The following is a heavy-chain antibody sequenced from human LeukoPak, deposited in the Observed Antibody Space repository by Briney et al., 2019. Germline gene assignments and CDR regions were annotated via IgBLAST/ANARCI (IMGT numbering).Heavy chain of an antibody. V-gene: IGHV5-51*01. J-gene: IGHJ4*02. CDR1: GYSFSNHW. Sequence: GESLKLSCKGSGYSFSNHWIGWVRQKPGKGPEWMALIYPGDSDTKYSSSFQGQVTVSAGKSTSTAYLQWRRLKDSDTATYYCARHGCFGSGSCYFDYWGQGVLVTVSS. CDR3: ARHGCFGSGSCYFDY. D-gene: IGHD3-10*01. CDR2: IYPGDSDT.